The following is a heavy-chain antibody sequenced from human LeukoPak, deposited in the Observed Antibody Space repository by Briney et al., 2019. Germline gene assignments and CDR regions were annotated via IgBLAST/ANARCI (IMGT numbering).Heavy chain of an antibody. J-gene: IGHJ4*02. Sequence: GGSLRLSCAASGFTFSSYWMSWVRQAPGKGLEWVGFIRSKAYGGTTEYAASVKGRFTISRDDSKSIAYLQMNSPKTEDTAVYYCTLDGVDIVVVYWGQGTLVTVSS. CDR2: IRSKAYGGTT. CDR1: GFTFSSYW. D-gene: IGHD5-12*01. V-gene: IGHV3-49*04. CDR3: TLDGVDIVVVY.